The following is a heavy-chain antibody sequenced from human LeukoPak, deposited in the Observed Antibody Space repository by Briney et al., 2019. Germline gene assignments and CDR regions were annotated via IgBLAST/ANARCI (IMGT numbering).Heavy chain of an antibody. V-gene: IGHV3-53*01. CDR1: GFTVSSNY. Sequence: GGSLRLSCAASGFTVSSNYVSWVRQAPGKGLEWVSVIYSGGSTYYADSVKGRFTISRDNSKNTLYLQMNSLRAEDTAVYYCARDSLFNWNDGAFDIWGQGTMVTVSS. CDR2: IYSGGST. J-gene: IGHJ3*02. D-gene: IGHD1-20*01. CDR3: ARDSLFNWNDGAFDI.